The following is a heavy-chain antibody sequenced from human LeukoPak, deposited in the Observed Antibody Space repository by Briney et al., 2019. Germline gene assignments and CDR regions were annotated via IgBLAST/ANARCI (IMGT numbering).Heavy chain of an antibody. CDR3: ARAERGWLPPYYYYYMDV. CDR2: ISSSSSYI. Sequence: NTGGSLRLSCAASGFTFSSYSMNWVRQAPGKGLEWVSSISSSSSYIYYADSVKGRFTISRDNAKNSLYLQMNSLRAEDTAVYYCARAERGWLPPYYYYYMDVWGKGTTVTVSS. J-gene: IGHJ6*03. D-gene: IGHD5-12*01. V-gene: IGHV3-21*01. CDR1: GFTFSSYS.